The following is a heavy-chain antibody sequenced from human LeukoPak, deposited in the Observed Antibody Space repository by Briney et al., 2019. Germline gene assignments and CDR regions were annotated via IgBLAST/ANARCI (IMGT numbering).Heavy chain of an antibody. J-gene: IGHJ4*02. CDR1: GYTFTGYY. V-gene: IGHV1-2*02. CDR2: INPNSGGT. D-gene: IGHD3-9*01. CDR3: ARGALRYFDWTYFDY. Sequence: GASVKVSCKASGYTFTGYYMHWVRQAPGQGLEWMGWINPNSGGTNYAQKFHGRVTMTRDTSISTAYMELSRLRSDDTAVYYCARGALRYFDWTYFDYWGQGTLVTVSS.